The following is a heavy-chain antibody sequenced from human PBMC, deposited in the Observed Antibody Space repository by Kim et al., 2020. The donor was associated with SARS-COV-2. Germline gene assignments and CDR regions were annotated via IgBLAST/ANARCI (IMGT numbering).Heavy chain of an antibody. Sequence: SETLSLTCTVSGYSISSGYYWGWIRQPPGKGLEWIGSIYHSGSTYYNPSLKSRVTISVDTSKNQFSLKLSSVTAADTAAYYCARAPRDPYYGMDVWGHGT. V-gene: IGHV4-38-2*02. CDR3: ARAPRDPYYGMDV. CDR1: GYSISSGYY. CDR2: IYHSGST. J-gene: IGHJ6*02.